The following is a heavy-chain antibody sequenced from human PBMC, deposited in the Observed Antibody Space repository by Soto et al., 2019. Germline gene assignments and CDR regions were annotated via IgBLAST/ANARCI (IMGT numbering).Heavy chain of an antibody. V-gene: IGHV4-59*01. Sequence: SETRSLTCTVSAGSMSTYYGIWCRHLPGKGLEWIGYIYYSGSTNYNPSLKSRVTMSVDTPKNQFSLKLSSVTAADTAVYYCARRGYGPGFPYYYGMDVWGQGTTVT. CDR2: IYYSGST. J-gene: IGHJ6*02. CDR3: ARRGYGPGFPYYYGMDV. CDR1: AGSMSTYY. D-gene: IGHD3-10*01.